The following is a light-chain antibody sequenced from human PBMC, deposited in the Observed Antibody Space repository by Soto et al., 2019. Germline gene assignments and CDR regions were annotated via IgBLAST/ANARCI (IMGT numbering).Light chain of an antibody. CDR1: SSDVGGYKY. J-gene: IGLJ2*01. CDR3: SSYTSSNKV. V-gene: IGLV2-14*01. CDR2: EIN. Sequence: QSVLTQPASVSGSPGQSITISCTGVSSDVGGYKYVSWYQQHPGKAPKVMIYEINKRPSGVSDRFSGSKSGKTASLTISGLQVEDEADYYCSSYTSSNKVFXGGTKLTVL.